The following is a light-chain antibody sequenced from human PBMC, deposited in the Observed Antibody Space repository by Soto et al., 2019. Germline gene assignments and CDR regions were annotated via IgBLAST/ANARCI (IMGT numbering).Light chain of an antibody. CDR2: DVS. V-gene: IGLV2-11*01. CDR3: CSYAGTYAV. J-gene: IGLJ2*01. Sequence: QTALTQPRSVCGSPGQSVAISCTGTSSDVGGYNYVSWYQQHPGKAPKLMIYDVSGRPSGVPDRFSGSKSGNTASLTISGLQAEDEADYYCCSYAGTYAVFGGGTKLTVL. CDR1: SSDVGGYNY.